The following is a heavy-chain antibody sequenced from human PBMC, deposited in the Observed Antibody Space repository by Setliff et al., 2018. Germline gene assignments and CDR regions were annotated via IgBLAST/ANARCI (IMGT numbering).Heavy chain of an antibody. CDR3: SRGRLSFGSYGSGNQWKYYYYMGV. V-gene: IGHV4-4*08. CDR2: MHAGGKI. Sequence: SETLSLTCSVSGDSLRNDYWTWIRQPPGKGLEWIGNMHAGGKINYNPSLKSRVTLSLATSTSQFSLNLTSVTAADTAIYDCSRGRLSFGSYGSGNQWKYYYYMGVWGKGTTVTVSS. J-gene: IGHJ6*03. CDR1: GDSLRNDY. D-gene: IGHD3-10*01.